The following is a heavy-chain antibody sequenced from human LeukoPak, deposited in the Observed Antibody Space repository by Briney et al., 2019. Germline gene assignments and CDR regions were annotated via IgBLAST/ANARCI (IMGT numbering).Heavy chain of an antibody. J-gene: IGHJ6*03. CDR3: AKEPDFYFYMDV. CDR1: GFTFDDYA. V-gene: IGHV3-9*01. Sequence: GRSLRLSCAASGFTFDDYAMHWVRQAPGKGLEWVSGISWNSGSIGYADSVKGRFTISRDNSKNTLFLQMSSLRAEDTAVYYCAKEPDFYFYMDVWGKGTTVAVSS. CDR2: ISWNSGSI.